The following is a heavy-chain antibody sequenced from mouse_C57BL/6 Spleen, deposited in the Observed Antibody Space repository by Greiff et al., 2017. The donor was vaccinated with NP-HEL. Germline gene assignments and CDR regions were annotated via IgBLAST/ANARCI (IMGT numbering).Heavy chain of an antibody. CDR2: INPSNGGT. J-gene: IGHJ4*01. CDR3: ARSSYDGYFVYYAMDY. CDR1: GYTFTSYW. D-gene: IGHD2-3*01. V-gene: IGHV1-53*01. Sequence: PLQQSGTELVKPGASVKLSCKASGYTFTSYWMHWVKQRPGQGLEWIGNINPSNGGTNYNDGCKSKATLTVDKSSSSAYMQLSSLTSEDSAVYYCARSSYDGYFVYYAMDYWGQGTSVTVSS.